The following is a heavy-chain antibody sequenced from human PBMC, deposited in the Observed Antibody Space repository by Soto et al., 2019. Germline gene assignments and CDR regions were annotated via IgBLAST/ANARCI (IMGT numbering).Heavy chain of an antibody. CDR1: GYTFTSYG. CDR3: ARDSAYSSSAGNGDY. J-gene: IGHJ4*02. CDR2: ISAYNGNT. D-gene: IGHD6-6*01. Sequence: QVQLVQSGAEVKKPGASVKVSCKASGYTFTSYGISWVRQAPGQGLEWMGWISAYNGNTNYAQKLQGRVTMTTDTSTSTADMELRSLRSDDTAVYYCARDSAYSSSAGNGDYWGQGTLVTVSS. V-gene: IGHV1-18*01.